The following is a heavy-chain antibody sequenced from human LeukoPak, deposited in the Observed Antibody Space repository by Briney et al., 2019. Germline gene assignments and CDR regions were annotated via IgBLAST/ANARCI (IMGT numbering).Heavy chain of an antibody. J-gene: IGHJ4*02. CDR2: INHSGST. CDR1: GGSFSGYY. V-gene: IGHV4-34*01. CDR3: ARVSSGATTVDY. Sequence: SETLSLTCAVYGGSFSGYYWSWIRQPPGKGLEWIGEINHSGSTNYNPSLKSRVTISVDTSKNQFSLKLSSVTAADTAVYYCARVSSGATTVDYGGQGTLVTVSS. D-gene: IGHD1-26*01.